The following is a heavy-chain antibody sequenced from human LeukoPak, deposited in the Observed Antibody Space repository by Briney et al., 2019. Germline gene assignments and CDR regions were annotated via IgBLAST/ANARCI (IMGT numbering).Heavy chain of an antibody. CDR2: IFHSGKT. V-gene: IGHV4-38-2*01. Sequence: SETLSLTCGVSGYSINQGYYWGWIRQPPGKGPEWIATIFHSGKTYYNPSLKSRVTISVDTSKNQFSLQLSSVTAADTAVYFCARDRSHNWAYFDYWGEGILVIVS. CDR1: GYSINQGYY. D-gene: IGHD1-20*01. CDR3: ARDRSHNWAYFDY. J-gene: IGHJ4*02.